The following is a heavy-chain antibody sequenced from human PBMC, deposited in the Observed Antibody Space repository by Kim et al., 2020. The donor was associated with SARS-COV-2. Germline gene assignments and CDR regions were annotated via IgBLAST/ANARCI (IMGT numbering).Heavy chain of an antibody. CDR1: GFTFRSYA. Sequence: GGSLRLSCAASGFTFRSYAMNWVRQTPGKGLEWVSYISTSGTTTYYADSVKGRFTIFRDNAKNSLYLQMNSLRAEDTAIYYCSRGYYSFDYWGQGTLVTV. J-gene: IGHJ4*02. CDR2: ISTSGTTT. V-gene: IGHV3-48*03. CDR3: SRGYYSFDY. D-gene: IGHD3-10*01.